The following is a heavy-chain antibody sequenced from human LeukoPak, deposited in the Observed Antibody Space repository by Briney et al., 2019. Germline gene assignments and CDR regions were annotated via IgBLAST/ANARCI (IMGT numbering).Heavy chain of an antibody. D-gene: IGHD6-19*01. CDR3: ARTKYNSGWGLEY. CDR2: VNTDGTIT. J-gene: IGHJ4*02. Sequence: GGSLRLSCAASGFTLSDYWIHWVRHAPGKGLVWVSSVNTDGTITTYADSVKGRFTISRDNGRNILYLRMNSLRAEDTAVYYCARTKYNSGWGLEYWGQGTLVTVSS. V-gene: IGHV3-74*01. CDR1: GFTLSDYW.